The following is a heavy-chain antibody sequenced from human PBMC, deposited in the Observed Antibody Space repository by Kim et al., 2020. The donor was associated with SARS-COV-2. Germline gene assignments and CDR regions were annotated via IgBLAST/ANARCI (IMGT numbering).Heavy chain of an antibody. J-gene: IGHJ5*02. CDR3: ALRGIAVAGTLGWFDP. CDR2: ISYDGSNK. V-gene: IGHV3-30*04. Sequence: GGSLRLSCAASGFTFSSYAMHWVRQAPGKGLEWVAVISYDGSNKYYADSVKGRFTISRDNSKNTLYLQMNSLRAEDTAVYYCALRGIAVAGTLGWFDPWG. D-gene: IGHD6-19*01. CDR1: GFTFSSYA.